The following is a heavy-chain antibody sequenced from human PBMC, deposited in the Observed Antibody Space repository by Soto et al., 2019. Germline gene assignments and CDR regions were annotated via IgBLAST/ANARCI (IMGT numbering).Heavy chain of an antibody. CDR3: ARHNSQWPNWFDP. J-gene: IGHJ5*02. CDR1: GYTFSNYG. V-gene: IGHV1-18*01. Sequence: ASVKVSCKTSGYTFSNYGIIWVRQAPGQGLEWVGWISGYDGNTDYAHKFRGRVTMTTDTSTNTAYMDLRSLRSDDTAVYYCARHNSQWPNWFDPWGQGTPVTAPQ. D-gene: IGHD1-1*01. CDR2: ISGYDGNT.